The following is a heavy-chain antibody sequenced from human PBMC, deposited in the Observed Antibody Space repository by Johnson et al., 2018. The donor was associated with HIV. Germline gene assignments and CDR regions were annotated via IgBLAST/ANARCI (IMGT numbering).Heavy chain of an antibody. Sequence: QVQLVESGGGVVQPGRSLRLSCAASGFTFSRHAMHWVRQAPGKGLEWVAVISYDGNNKYYAGAVKGRFTISRDNSKNTLYLQMTSLRAEDTALFYCTRDRGTVHRMDAFYIWGQGTMVTVSS. CDR3: TRDRGTVHRMDAFYI. CDR2: ISYDGNNK. J-gene: IGHJ3*02. D-gene: IGHD1-26*01. V-gene: IGHV3-30-3*01. CDR1: GFTFSRHA.